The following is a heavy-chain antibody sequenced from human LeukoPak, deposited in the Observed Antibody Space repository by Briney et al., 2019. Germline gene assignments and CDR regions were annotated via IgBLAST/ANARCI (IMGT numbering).Heavy chain of an antibody. CDR3: ARVWQYDY. Sequence: GGSLRLSCAASGFPFGSYEMNGVRQAPGKGLAWVSYISSSGSTIYYADSVKGRFTISRDNAKNSLYLQMNSLRAEDTAVYYCARVWQYDYWGQGTLVTVSS. CDR2: ISSSGSTI. D-gene: IGHD2-21*01. CDR1: GFPFGSYE. V-gene: IGHV3-48*03. J-gene: IGHJ4*02.